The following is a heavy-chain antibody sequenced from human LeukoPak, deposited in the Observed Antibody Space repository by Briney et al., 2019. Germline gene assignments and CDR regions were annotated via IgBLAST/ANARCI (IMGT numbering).Heavy chain of an antibody. J-gene: IGHJ3*02. D-gene: IGHD7-27*01. CDR3: ARPSIETGDAFDI. V-gene: IGHV1-18*01. CDR1: GYTLTRYG. CDR2: ISAYNGNT. Sequence: ASVKVSCKASGYTLTRYGISGVRRAPGQGLEWMGWISAYNGNTNYAQKLQGRVTMTTDTSPSTAYMELRSLRSDDTAVYYCARPSIETGDAFDIWGQGTMVTVSS.